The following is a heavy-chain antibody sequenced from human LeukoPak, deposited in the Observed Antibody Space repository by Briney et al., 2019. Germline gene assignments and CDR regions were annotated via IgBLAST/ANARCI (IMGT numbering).Heavy chain of an antibody. V-gene: IGHV3-30*18. CDR3: AKDQDSSWTVFVY. CDR2: ISYDGSSK. CDR1: GFAFSSYG. D-gene: IGHD6-13*01. J-gene: IGHJ4*02. Sequence: GGSLRLSCAASGFAFSSYGMHWVRQAPGKGLEWVAVISYDGSSKYYADSVKGRFTISRDNSKNTLYLQMNSLRAEDTAVYYCAKDQDSSWTVFVYWGQGTLVTVSS.